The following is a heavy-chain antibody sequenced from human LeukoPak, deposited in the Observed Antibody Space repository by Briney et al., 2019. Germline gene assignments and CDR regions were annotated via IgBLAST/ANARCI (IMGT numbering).Heavy chain of an antibody. CDR2: IYHSGST. D-gene: IGHD1-26*01. CDR3: ARGEGATTQYYFDY. J-gene: IGHJ4*02. V-gene: IGHV4-38-2*02. CDR1: GYSISSGYY. Sequence: PSETLSLTCTVSGYSISSGYYWGWIRQPPGKGLEWIGSIYHSGSTYYNPSLKSRVTISVDTSKNQFSLKLSSVTAADTAVYYCARGEGATTQYYFDYWGQGTLVTVSS.